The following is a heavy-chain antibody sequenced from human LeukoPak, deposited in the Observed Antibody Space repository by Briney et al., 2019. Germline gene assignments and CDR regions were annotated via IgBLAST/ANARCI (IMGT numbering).Heavy chain of an antibody. CDR1: GFISSSYS. J-gene: IGHJ4*02. D-gene: IGHD5-18*01. Sequence: GGSLRLSCAASGFISSSYSMKWVRQAPGKGLEWVSSISATGNYIYYADSVKGRFTISRDNAKNSLYLQMNSLRAEDTAVYYCARDRSGYTFDDWGQGTLVTVSS. CDR3: ARDRSGYTFDD. V-gene: IGHV3-21*01. CDR2: ISATGNYI.